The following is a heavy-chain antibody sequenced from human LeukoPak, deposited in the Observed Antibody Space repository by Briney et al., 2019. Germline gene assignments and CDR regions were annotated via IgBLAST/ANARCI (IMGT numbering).Heavy chain of an antibody. CDR2: ISGSGGST. V-gene: IGHV3-23*01. D-gene: IGHD3-22*01. J-gene: IGHJ4*02. CDR1: GFTFSSYA. CDR3: AKDRYQNYCDSSGYHSGH. Sequence: GGSLRLSCAASGFTFSSYAMSWVRQAPGKGLEWVSAISGSGGSTYYADSVKGRFTISRDNSKNTLYLQMNSLRAEDTAVYYCAKDRYQNYCDSSGYHSGHWGQGTLVTVSS.